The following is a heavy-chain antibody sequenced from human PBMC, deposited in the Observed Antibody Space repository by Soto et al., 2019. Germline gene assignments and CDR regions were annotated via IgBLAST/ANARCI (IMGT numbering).Heavy chain of an antibody. D-gene: IGHD3-3*01. V-gene: IGHV1-69*01. CDR2: IIPIFGTA. CDR3: ARPGGCYHAPPNY. J-gene: IGHJ4*02. Sequence: QVQLVQSGAEVKKPGSSVKVSCKASGDTFSNYAFSWVRQAPGQGLEWMGGIIPIFGTANYAQKFQGRVTITADESTSTAYVELSSLRSEVTAVYYCARPGGCYHAPPNYWGQGTLVTVSS. CDR1: GDTFSNYA.